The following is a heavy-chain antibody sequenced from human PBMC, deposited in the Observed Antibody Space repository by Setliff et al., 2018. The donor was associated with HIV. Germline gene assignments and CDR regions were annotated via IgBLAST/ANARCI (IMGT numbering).Heavy chain of an antibody. J-gene: IGHJ4*02. V-gene: IGHV7-4-1*02. CDR3: ARDGYYYDSSGHLAYYFDY. CDR2: INTNTGSP. D-gene: IGHD3-22*01. CDR1: GYTFTNYG. Sequence: ASVKVSCKASGYTFTNYGVSWVRQAPGQGLEWLGWINTNTGSPTYAQGFSGRFVFSLDTSVSTAYLQISSLKAEDIAVYYCARDGYYYDSSGHLAYYFDYWGQGTLVTVSS.